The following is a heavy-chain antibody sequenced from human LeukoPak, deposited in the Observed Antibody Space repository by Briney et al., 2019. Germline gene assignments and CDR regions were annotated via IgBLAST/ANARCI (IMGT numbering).Heavy chain of an antibody. V-gene: IGHV4-34*01. CDR1: GGSFSGYY. Sequence: SETLSLTCAVYGGSFSGYYWSWIRQPPGKGLEWIGEINHSGSTNYNPSLKSRVTISVDTSKNQFSLKLSSVTAADTAVYYCARDPNSSSWYQGVDYGMDVWGQGTTVTVSS. CDR2: INHSGST. J-gene: IGHJ6*02. CDR3: ARDPNSSSWYQGVDYGMDV. D-gene: IGHD6-13*01.